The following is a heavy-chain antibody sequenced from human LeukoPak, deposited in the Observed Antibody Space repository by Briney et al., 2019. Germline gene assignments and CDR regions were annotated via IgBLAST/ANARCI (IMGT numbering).Heavy chain of an antibody. CDR3: ASRQERGIAAAHDAFDI. Sequence: TSVKVSCKASGGRFNSYDISWVRQAPGEGEEWRGEIIHIFGIVKYAKKSQVRVTITAHKSTSTAYMELSSLRSEDTAVYYCASRQERGIAAAHDAFDIWGQGTMVTVSS. D-gene: IGHD6-13*01. J-gene: IGHJ3*02. CDR1: GGRFNSYD. CDR2: IIHIFGIV. V-gene: IGHV1-69*10.